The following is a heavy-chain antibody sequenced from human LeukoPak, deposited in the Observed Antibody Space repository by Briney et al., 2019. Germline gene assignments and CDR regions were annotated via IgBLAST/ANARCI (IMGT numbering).Heavy chain of an antibody. J-gene: IGHJ4*02. CDR2: ISSSSNTI. V-gene: IGHV3-48*01. CDR1: GFTFSSHS. CDR3: ARDDNNWGSLDY. D-gene: IGHD7-27*01. Sequence: LPGGSLRLSCAASGFTFSSHSMNWVRQAPGKGLEWVSYISSSSNTIYYADSVKGRFTISRDNAKNSLYLLMNSLRAEDTAVYYCARDDNNWGSLDYWGQGTLVTVSS.